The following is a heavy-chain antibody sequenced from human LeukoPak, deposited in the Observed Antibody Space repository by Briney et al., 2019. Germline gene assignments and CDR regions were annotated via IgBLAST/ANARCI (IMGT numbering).Heavy chain of an antibody. CDR1: GFTFSSYS. Sequence: GGSLRLSCAASGFTFSSYSMNWVRQAPGKGLEWVSSISSSSSYIYYADSVRGRFTISRDNSKNTLYLQMNSLRAEDTAVYYCAIPTGIVVPGPDYWGQGTLVTVSS. V-gene: IGHV3-21*04. CDR3: AIPTGIVVPGPDY. D-gene: IGHD6-19*01. CDR2: ISSSSSYI. J-gene: IGHJ4*02.